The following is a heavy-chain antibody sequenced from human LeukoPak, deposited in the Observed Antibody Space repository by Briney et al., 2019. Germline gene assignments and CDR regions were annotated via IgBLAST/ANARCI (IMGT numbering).Heavy chain of an antibody. V-gene: IGHV3-9*03. CDR2: ISWNSGSI. D-gene: IGHD6-13*01. CDR3: AKDISRYSSSWYVFDY. Sequence: GGSPRLSCAASGSTFDDYAMHWVRQAPGKGLEWVSGISWNSGSIGYADSVKGRFTISRDNAKNSLYLQMNSLRAEDMALYYCAKDISRYSSSWYVFDYWGQGTLVTVSS. CDR1: GSTFDDYA. J-gene: IGHJ4*02.